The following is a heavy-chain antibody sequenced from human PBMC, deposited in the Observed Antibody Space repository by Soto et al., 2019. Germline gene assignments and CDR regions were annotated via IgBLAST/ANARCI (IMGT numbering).Heavy chain of an antibody. J-gene: IGHJ4*02. CDR2: IRSKANSYAT. CDR3: TAHTAMVDY. V-gene: IGHV3-73*01. D-gene: IGHD5-18*01. Sequence: GGSLRLRWAAAGGTFIGLGRHRISQASGKGLEWVGRIRSKANSYATAYAASVKGRFTISRDDSKNTAYLQMNSLKTEDTAVYYCTAHTAMVDYWGQGTLVTVSS. CDR1: GGTFIGLG.